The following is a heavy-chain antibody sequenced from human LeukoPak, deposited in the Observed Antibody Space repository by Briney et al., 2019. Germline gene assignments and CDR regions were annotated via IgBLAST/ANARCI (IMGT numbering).Heavy chain of an antibody. D-gene: IGHD2-21*02. CDR2: INHSGST. J-gene: IGHJ4*02. CDR3: ARSFVVVTATHPFDY. Sequence: PSETLSLTCAVSGGSISSGGYSWSWIRQPPGKGLEWIGEINHSGSTNYNPSLKSRVTISVDTSKNQFSLKLSSVTAADTAVYYCARSFVVVTATHPFDYWGQGTLVTVSS. V-gene: IGHV4-30-2*01. CDR1: GGSISSGGYS.